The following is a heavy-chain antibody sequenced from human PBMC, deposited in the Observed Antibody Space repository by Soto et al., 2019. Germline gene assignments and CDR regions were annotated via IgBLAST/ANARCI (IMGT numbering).Heavy chain of an antibody. CDR3: ARDLVVRGPMPYYYGMDV. V-gene: IGHV3-11*01. J-gene: IGHJ6*02. CDR2: ISSSGSTI. Sequence: PGVSLRLSCAASGFTFSDYYMSWIRQAPGKGLEWVSYISSSGSTIYYADSVKGRFTISRDNAKNSLYLQMNSLRAEDTAVYYCARDLVVRGPMPYYYGMDVWGQGTTVTVSS. D-gene: IGHD3-10*01. CDR1: GFTFSDYY.